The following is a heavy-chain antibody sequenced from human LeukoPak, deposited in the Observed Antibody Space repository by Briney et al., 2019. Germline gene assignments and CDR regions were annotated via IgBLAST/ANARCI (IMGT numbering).Heavy chain of an antibody. CDR3: ARDSEHSSSFAFDI. J-gene: IGHJ3*02. V-gene: IGHV3-7*01. Sequence: GGSLRLSCAASGFTFSSHWMSWVRQVPGKGLEWEANIHQDGSEKYYVDSVKGRFTISRDNAKNSLYLQINSLRAEDTAVYYCARDSEHSSSFAFDIWGQGTMVIASS. CDR2: IHQDGSEK. CDR1: GFTFSSHW. D-gene: IGHD6-13*01.